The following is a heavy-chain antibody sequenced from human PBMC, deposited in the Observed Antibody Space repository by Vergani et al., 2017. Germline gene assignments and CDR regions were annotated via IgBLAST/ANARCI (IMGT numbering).Heavy chain of an antibody. D-gene: IGHD3/OR15-3a*01. V-gene: IGHV1-69*13. CDR2: IIPIFGTA. CDR3: ARAAFGHLLATVSYIAD. Sequence: QVQLVQSGAEVKKPGSSVKVSCKASGGTFSSYAISWVRQVPGQGLEWMGRIIPIFGTANYAQKLQGRVTITADESTSRAYMELSSLRSEDTAVYYCARAAFGHLLATVSYIADWGQGCLVTVSP. CDR1: GGTFSSYA. J-gene: IGHJ4*01.